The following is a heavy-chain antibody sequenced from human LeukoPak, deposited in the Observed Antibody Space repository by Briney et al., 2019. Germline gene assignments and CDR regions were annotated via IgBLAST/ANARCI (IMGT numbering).Heavy chain of an antibody. CDR1: GFTFSSYS. D-gene: IGHD4-17*01. J-gene: IGHJ4*02. CDR2: ISSSISTK. CDR3: AKDSSVPYGITE. Sequence: QPGGSLRLSCAASGFTFSSYSMNWVRQAPGQGLEWVSYISSSISTKYYADSVKGRFTISRDNAKNSLYLQMNSLRDEDTALYYCAKDSSVPYGITEWGQGTLLTVSS. V-gene: IGHV3-48*02.